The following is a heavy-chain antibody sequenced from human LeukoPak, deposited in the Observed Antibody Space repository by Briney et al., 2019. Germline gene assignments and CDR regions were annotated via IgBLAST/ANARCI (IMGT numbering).Heavy chain of an antibody. D-gene: IGHD3-10*01. CDR3: ARIGGPGYYYYGMDV. CDR2: ITSSSSTK. Sequence: GGSLRLSCAASGFTFSSYSMNWVRQAPGKGLEWISFITSSSSTKYYTDSVKGRFTISRDNGKNSLYLQVNSLRDEDTAVYYCARIGGPGYYYYGMDVWGQGTTVTVSS. V-gene: IGHV3-48*02. CDR1: GFTFSSYS. J-gene: IGHJ6*02.